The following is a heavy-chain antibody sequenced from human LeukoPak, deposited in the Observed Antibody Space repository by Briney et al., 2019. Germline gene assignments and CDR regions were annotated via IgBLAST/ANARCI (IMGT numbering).Heavy chain of an antibody. CDR3: AGRVVPAAPIDY. D-gene: IGHD2-2*01. V-gene: IGHV3-23*01. Sequence: GGSLRLSCAASGFTFSNYHMSWVRQAVGKGLEWVSAISGSGSSTYYADSVKGRCAISRDTSKNTVYLQMNSLRAEDTAVYYCAGRVVPAAPIDYWGQGTLVTVSS. CDR2: ISGSGSST. J-gene: IGHJ4*02. CDR1: GFTFSNYH.